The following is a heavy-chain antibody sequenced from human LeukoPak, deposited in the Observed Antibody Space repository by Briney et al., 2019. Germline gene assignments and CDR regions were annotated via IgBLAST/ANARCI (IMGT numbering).Heavy chain of an antibody. V-gene: IGHV3-30*02. CDR2: IRYDGSNK. Sequence: GGSLRLSCAASGFTFNCYGMHWVRQAPGKGLEWVAFIRYDGSNKYYADSVRGRFTISRDTSKNTLSLQMNSLRAEDTAVYFCARVGDHFHWNLDLWGRGTLVSVSS. D-gene: IGHD3-3*02. J-gene: IGHJ2*01. CDR1: GFTFNCYG. CDR3: ARVGDHFHWNLDL.